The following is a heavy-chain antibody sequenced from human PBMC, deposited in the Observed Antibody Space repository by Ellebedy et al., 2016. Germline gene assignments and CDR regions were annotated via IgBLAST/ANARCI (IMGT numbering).Heavy chain of an antibody. CDR3: AREGYCSGGSCYNAFDI. V-gene: IGHV4-34*01. D-gene: IGHD2-15*01. CDR1: GGSFSGYY. CDR2: INHSGST. J-gene: IGHJ3*02. Sequence: SETLSLXXAVYGGSFSGYYWSWIRQPPGKGLEWIGEINHSGSTNYSPSLKSRVTISVDTSKNQFSLKLSSVTAADTAVYYCAREGYCSGGSCYNAFDIWGQGTMVTVSS.